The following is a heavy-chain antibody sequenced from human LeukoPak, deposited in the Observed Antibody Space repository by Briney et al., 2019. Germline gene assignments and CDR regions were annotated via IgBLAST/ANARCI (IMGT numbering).Heavy chain of an antibody. CDR2: IYSGGST. D-gene: IGHD2-8*01. Sequence: GSLRLSCAASGFTVSSNYMSWVRQAPGKGLEWVSVIYSGGSTYYADSVKGRFTISRDNSKNTLYLQMNSLRAEGTAVYYCARVLSDRAFDIWGQGTMVTVSS. CDR3: ARVLSDRAFDI. J-gene: IGHJ3*02. CDR1: GFTVSSNY. V-gene: IGHV3-66*02.